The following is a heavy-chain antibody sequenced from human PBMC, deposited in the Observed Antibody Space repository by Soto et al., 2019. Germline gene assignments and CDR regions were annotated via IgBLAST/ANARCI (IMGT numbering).Heavy chain of an antibody. V-gene: IGHV3-72*01. CDR2: STNRARNYTT. CDR1: GFTFSDHY. Sequence: PGGSLRLSCAVSGFTFSDHYMDWVRQAPGKGLEWVGRSTNRARNYTTFFAASVKGRFTISRDDSKNSLSLQMNSLKIEDTAVYFCARVGNGGHNDYWGPGTLVTVSS. CDR3: ARVGNGGHNDY. J-gene: IGHJ4*02. D-gene: IGHD1-1*01.